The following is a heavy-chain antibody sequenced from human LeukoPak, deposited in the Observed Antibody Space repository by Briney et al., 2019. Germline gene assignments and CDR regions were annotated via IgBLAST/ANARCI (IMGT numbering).Heavy chain of an antibody. CDR3: AKDSVVGRPDIAMSGIDY. D-gene: IGHD6-19*01. V-gene: IGHV3-30*02. CDR1: GFTFSSYG. J-gene: IGHJ4*02. CDR2: IQYDGTNK. Sequence: GGSLRLSCAASGFTFSSYGMHWVRQAPGKGPEWVAFIQYDGTNKYYADSVKGRFTISRDNSKNSLYLQMNSLRAEDTAVYYCAKDSVVGRPDIAMSGIDYWGQGTLVTVSS.